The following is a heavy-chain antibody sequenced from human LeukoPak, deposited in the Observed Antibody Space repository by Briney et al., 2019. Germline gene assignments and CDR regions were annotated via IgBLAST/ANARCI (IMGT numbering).Heavy chain of an antibody. V-gene: IGHV3-23*01. CDR1: GFTFLRHG. CDR2: ISGSGGST. D-gene: IGHD5-18*01. Sequence: GGSLRLSCAASGFTFLRHGMTWFRQAPGKGLEWVSAISGSGGSTYYADSVKGRFTISRDNSKNTLYLQMNSLRAEDTAVYYCAKSEFGGYSYGYGYWGQGTLVTVSS. CDR3: AKSEFGGYSYGYGY. J-gene: IGHJ4*02.